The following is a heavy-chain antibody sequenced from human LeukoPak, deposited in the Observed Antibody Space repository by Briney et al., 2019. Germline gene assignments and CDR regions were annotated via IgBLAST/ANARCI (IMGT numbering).Heavy chain of an antibody. D-gene: IGHD2-15*01. J-gene: IGHJ6*02. CDR3: AKGYSGDV. CDR2: IKKDGSEK. Sequence: GGSQRLSCAAPGFTFSNYWMTWVRQAPGKGLECVANIKKDGSEKNYVDSVKGRFTISRDNAKNSLYLQMNSLRAEDTAVYYCAKGYSGDVWGQGTTVTVSS. V-gene: IGHV3-7*01. CDR1: GFTFSNYW.